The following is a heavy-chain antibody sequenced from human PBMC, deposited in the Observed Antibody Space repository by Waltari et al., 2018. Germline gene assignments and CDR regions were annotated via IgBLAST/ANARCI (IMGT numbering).Heavy chain of an antibody. Sequence: EVQLVESGGGLVQPGGSLRLSCAASGFTFSSYEMNWVRKAPGKGLGWVSYMRRSGSTRYYADAVKGRFSSARENAKNTVDRGRSSGGGGDTALYYCVKETGYYYFDYWGRGTLVTVSS. CDR1: GFTFSSYE. J-gene: IGHJ4*02. D-gene: IGHD3-9*01. CDR3: VKETGYYYFDY. CDR2: MRRSGSTR. V-gene: IGHV3-48*03.